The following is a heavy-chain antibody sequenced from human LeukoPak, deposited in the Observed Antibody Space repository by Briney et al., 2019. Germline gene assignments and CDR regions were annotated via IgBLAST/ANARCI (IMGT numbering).Heavy chain of an antibody. CDR3: AKDNWNYFDY. CDR1: GFTFSSYG. D-gene: IGHD1-20*01. Sequence: GGSLRLSCAASGFTFSSYGMHWVRQAPGKGQDWLAIIRDDGINKYYVASVKGRFTISRDTSKNTLYLQMNSLRAEDTAVYYCAKDNWNYFDYWGQGTLVTVSS. CDR2: IRDDGINK. V-gene: IGHV3-30*02. J-gene: IGHJ4*02.